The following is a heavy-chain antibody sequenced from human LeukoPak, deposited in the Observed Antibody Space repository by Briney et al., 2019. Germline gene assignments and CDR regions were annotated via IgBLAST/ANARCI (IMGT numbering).Heavy chain of an antibody. V-gene: IGHV4-34*01. Sequence: SDTLSLTCAVWGGPFRGYYWSWIRQPPGKGLAWIGEINHSGSTNYNPSLKSRVTISVDTSKHQFSLKLSSVTAADTAVYYCARHRAYCGGDCYHDAFDIWGQGTMVTVSS. CDR1: GGPFRGYY. CDR3: ARHRAYCGGDCYHDAFDI. D-gene: IGHD2-21*02. CDR2: INHSGST. J-gene: IGHJ3*02.